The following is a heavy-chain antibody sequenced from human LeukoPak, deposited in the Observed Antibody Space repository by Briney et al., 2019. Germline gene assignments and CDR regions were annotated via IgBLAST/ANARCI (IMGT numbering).Heavy chain of an antibody. CDR1: EYDFTSFW. Sequence: GESLKISCKGSEYDFTSFWIGWVRQMPGKGLEWMGLIYPGDSDTRYSPSYRGQVTISADKSISIAYLQWSSLKASDTAMYYCARLMYSGSYYVAFDIWGQGTMVTVSS. CDR3: ARLMYSGSYYVAFDI. V-gene: IGHV5-51*01. J-gene: IGHJ3*02. CDR2: IYPGDSDT. D-gene: IGHD1-26*01.